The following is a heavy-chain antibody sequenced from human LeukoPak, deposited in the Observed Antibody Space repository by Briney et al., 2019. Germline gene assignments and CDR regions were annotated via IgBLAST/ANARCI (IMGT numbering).Heavy chain of an antibody. J-gene: IGHJ5*02. CDR3: ARADVALGSCSSASCYIRNNWFDR. CDR1: GGSITTSRYY. Sequence: SETLSLTCTVSGGSITTSRYYWGWIRQPPGKGLEWIGTMHNSGSTYYNPSLKSRVTISVEMSKNQLSLKLNSVNAADTAVYFCARADVALGSCSSASCYIRNNWFDRWGQGTLVIVSS. D-gene: IGHD2-2*02. V-gene: IGHV4-39*07. CDR2: MHNSGST.